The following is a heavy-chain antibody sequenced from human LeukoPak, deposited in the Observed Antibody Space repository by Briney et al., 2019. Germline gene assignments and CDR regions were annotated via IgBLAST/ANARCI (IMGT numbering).Heavy chain of an antibody. CDR3: ARNRRIGLSYYFDF. CDR1: GLPISIYH. V-gene: IGHV4-59*07. D-gene: IGHD3-16*02. J-gene: IGHJ4*02. Sequence: SDTLSLTCTVSGLPISIYHWSCIPPPPGKALEWIGYIYYSGGTNHNPSLKSRVRISVDTAKDQVSLKLGSVTAADTAVYYCARNRRIGLSYYFDFWGQGTLVTVSS. CDR2: IYYSGGT.